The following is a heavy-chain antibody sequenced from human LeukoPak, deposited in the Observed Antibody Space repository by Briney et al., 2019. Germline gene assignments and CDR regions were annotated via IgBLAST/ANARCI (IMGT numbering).Heavy chain of an antibody. Sequence: GGSLRLSCTASGFTLGDYAMSWVRQAPGKWLEWVGFIRSKACGGTTEYAASVKGRFTISRDDSKSIAYLQMNSLKTEDTAVYYCTRAVPDYYDSSGYYYWGQGTLVTVSS. CDR1: GFTLGDYA. CDR2: IRSKACGGTT. V-gene: IGHV3-49*04. J-gene: IGHJ4*02. CDR3: TRAVPDYYDSSGYYY. D-gene: IGHD3-22*01.